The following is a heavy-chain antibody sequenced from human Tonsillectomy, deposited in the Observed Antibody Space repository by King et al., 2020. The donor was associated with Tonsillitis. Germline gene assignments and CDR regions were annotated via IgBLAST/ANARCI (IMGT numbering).Heavy chain of an antibody. CDR2: IDWYDDK. J-gene: IGHJ4*02. Sequence: TLKESGPALVKPTQTLTLTCTFSGFSLSTTGMRVSWIRQPPGKALEWLARIDWYDDKFYNTSLKTRLTISKDTSKNQVVLTMTNMDPVDTATYYCARDRAFFDYWGQGILVTVSS. CDR3: ARDRAFFDY. CDR1: GFSLSTTGMR. V-gene: IGHV2-70*04. D-gene: IGHD1-14*01.